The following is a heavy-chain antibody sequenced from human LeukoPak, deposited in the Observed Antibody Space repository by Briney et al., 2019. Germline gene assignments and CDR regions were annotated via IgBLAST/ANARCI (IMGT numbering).Heavy chain of an antibody. J-gene: IGHJ4*02. CDR3: ARDVRPDY. V-gene: IGHV3-7*04. Sequence: PGGSLRLSCAASGFPFINNWMSWVRQAPGEGLEWVANIKQDGTEKYYMDSVKGRFSISRDNAKNSLYLQMNALRAEDTAVYYCARDVRPDYWGQGTLVTVST. CDR2: IKQDGTEK. D-gene: IGHD6-6*01. CDR1: GFPFINNW.